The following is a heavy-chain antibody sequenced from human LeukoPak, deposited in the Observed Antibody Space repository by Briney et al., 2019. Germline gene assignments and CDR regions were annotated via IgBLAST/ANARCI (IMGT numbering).Heavy chain of an antibody. V-gene: IGHV1-2*02. CDR1: GYTFTSYG. CDR2: INPNSGGT. J-gene: IGHJ3*02. CDR3: ARVHGGYSSGWYGAFDI. D-gene: IGHD6-19*01. Sequence: GASVKVSCKASGYTFTSYGISWVRQAPGQGLEWMGWINPNSGGTNYAQKFQGRVTMTRDTSISTAYMELSRLRSDDTAVYYCARVHGGYSSGWYGAFDIWGQGTMVTVSS.